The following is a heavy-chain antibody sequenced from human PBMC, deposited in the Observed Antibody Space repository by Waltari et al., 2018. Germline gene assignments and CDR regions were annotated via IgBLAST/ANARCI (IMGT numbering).Heavy chain of an antibody. Sequence: QVQLVQSGAEVKKPGSSVKVSCKASGGTFSSYAISWVRQAPGQGLEWMGGVIPIFGPANDAQKSHGRVTITADESTSPAYMGLSSLRSEDTAVYYCARDLGVYYYDSSGYYYWGQGTLVTVSS. J-gene: IGHJ4*02. D-gene: IGHD3-22*01. V-gene: IGHV1-69*12. CDR3: ARDLGVYYYDSSGYYY. CDR2: VIPIFGPA. CDR1: GGTFSSYA.